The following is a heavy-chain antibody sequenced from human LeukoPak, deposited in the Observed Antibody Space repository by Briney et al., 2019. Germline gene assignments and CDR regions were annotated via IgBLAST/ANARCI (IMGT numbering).Heavy chain of an antibody. CDR3: ARGWRDSSGWYGVTY. CDR2: ISSSRSTI. J-gene: IGHJ4*02. V-gene: IGHV3-48*01. CDR1: GFPFSSYS. Sequence: GGSLRLSCAASGFPFSSYSMNWVRKAPGKGLEWVSYISSSRSTIYYADSVKGRFTISRDNAKNSLYLQMNSLRAEDTAVYYCARGWRDSSGWYGVTYWGQGTLVTVSS. D-gene: IGHD6-19*01.